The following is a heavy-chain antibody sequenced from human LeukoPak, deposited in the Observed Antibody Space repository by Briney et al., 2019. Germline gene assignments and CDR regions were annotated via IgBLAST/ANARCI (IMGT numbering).Heavy chain of an antibody. V-gene: IGHV4-59*01. CDR3: ARVTAMAYHDALDI. Sequence: SETLSLTCTVSGGSISSYYWSWIRQPPGKGLEWIGYIYYSGSTNYNPSLKSRVTISVDTSKNQFSLKLSSVTAADTAVYYCARVTAMAYHDALDIWGQGTMVTVSS. CDR2: IYYSGST. D-gene: IGHD5-18*01. CDR1: GGSISSYY. J-gene: IGHJ3*02.